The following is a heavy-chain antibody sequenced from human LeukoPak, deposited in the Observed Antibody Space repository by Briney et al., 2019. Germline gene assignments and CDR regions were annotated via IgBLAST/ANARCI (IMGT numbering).Heavy chain of an antibody. CDR2: IYYSGST. CDR3: ARDIVVVPAAIRLDP. D-gene: IGHD2-2*01. J-gene: IGHJ5*02. V-gene: IGHV4-39*07. CDR1: GGSISSSSYY. Sequence: PSETLSLTCTVSGGSISSSSYYWGWIRQPPGKGLEWIGSIYYSGSTYYNPSLKSRVTISVDTSKNQFSLKLSSVTAADTAVYYCARDIVVVPAAIRLDPWGQGTLVTVSS.